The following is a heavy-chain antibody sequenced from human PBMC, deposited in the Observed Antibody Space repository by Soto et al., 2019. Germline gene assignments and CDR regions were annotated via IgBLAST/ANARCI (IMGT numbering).Heavy chain of an antibody. CDR3: ARDPHSPDY. CDR1: GFTFSTYS. J-gene: IGHJ4*02. CDR2: IRGSGTTT. D-gene: IGHD2-15*01. Sequence: EVQLVESGGGLVQPGGSLRLSCEASGFTFSTYSMNWVRQAPGKGLEWVSYIRGSGTTTHYADSVKGRFTISRDNAKNSLYLQMNSLRVEDTAVYYCARDPHSPDYWGQGILVTVSS. V-gene: IGHV3-48*01.